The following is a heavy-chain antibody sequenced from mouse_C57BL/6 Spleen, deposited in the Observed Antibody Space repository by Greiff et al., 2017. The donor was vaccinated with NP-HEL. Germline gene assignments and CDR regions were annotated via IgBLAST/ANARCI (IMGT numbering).Heavy chain of an antibody. CDR1: GYSFTGYF. V-gene: IGHV1-20*01. CDR2: INPYNGDT. CDR3: ARCLGSRYWYFDV. Sequence: EVQRVESGPELVKPGDSVKISCKASGYSFTGYFMNWVMQSHGKSLEWIGRINPYNGDTFYNQKFKGKATLTVDKSSSTAHMELRSLTSEDSAVYYCARCLGSRYWYFDVWGTGTTVTVSS. D-gene: IGHD1-1*01. J-gene: IGHJ1*03.